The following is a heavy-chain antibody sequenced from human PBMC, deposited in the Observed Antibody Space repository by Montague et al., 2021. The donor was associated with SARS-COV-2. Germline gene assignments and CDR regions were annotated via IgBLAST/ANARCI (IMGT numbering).Heavy chain of an antibody. J-gene: IGHJ4*02. CDR2: ISYSGST. Sequence: SETLSLTCTVSDDSSSSSIYYWGWIRQPPGKGLEWIGTISYSGSTYHNPSLHSRVAISVHTSKKRFSLRLTSVTAADTAVYFCARDHYHSSWFKYWGPGTLVTVSS. D-gene: IGHD6-13*01. CDR1: DDSSSSSIYY. CDR3: ARDHYHSSWFKY. V-gene: IGHV4-39*07.